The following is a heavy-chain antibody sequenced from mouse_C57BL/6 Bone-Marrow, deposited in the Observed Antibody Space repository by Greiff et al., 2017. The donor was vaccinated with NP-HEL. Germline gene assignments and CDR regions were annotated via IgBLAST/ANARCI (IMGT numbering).Heavy chain of an antibody. Sequence: VQLKQSGPELVKPGASVKMSCKASGYTFTDYNMHWVKQSHGKSLEWIGYINPNNGGTSYNQKFKGKATLTVNKSSSTAYMELRSLTSEDSAVYYCACITTVVAHFDYWGQGTTLTVSS. CDR1: GYTFTDYN. D-gene: IGHD1-1*01. CDR2: INPNNGGT. V-gene: IGHV1-22*01. CDR3: ACITTVVAHFDY. J-gene: IGHJ2*01.